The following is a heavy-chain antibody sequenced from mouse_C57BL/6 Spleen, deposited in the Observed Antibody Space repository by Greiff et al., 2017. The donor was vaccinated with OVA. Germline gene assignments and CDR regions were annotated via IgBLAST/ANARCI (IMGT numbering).Heavy chain of an antibody. D-gene: IGHD1-1*01. J-gene: IGHJ4*01. CDR2: INPYNGDT. V-gene: IGHV1-20*01. CDR3: AREDGSDAMDY. Sequence: VQLKESGPELVKPGDSVKISCKASGYSFTGYFMNWVMQSHGKSLEWIGRINPYNGDTYYNQKFKGKATLTVDKSSSTAHMELRSLTCEDSAVYYCAREDGSDAMDYWGQGTSVTVSS. CDR1: GYSFTGYF.